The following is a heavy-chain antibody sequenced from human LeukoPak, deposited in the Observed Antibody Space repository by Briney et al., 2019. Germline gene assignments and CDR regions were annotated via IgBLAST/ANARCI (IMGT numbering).Heavy chain of an antibody. CDR2: ISYDGTT. Sequence: SETLPLTCTVSGDSVTSYSYYWGWIRQPPGKGLEWIGSISYDGTTYFNPSLKSRVTISVDTSKNQFSLNLGSVTAADTALYYCARHAHGAKFDYWGQGTLVTVSS. CDR1: GDSVTSYSYY. V-gene: IGHV4-39*01. D-gene: IGHD4-17*01. CDR3: ARHAHGAKFDY. J-gene: IGHJ4*02.